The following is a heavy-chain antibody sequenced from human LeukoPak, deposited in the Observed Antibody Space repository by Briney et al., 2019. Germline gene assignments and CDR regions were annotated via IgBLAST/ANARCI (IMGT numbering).Heavy chain of an antibody. CDR1: GYTFTGYY. CDR3: ARALGEADSDY. CDR2: INPNSGGT. Sequence: ASVKVSCKASGYTFTGYYIHWARLVPRQGLEWMGWINPNSGGTKYAQKFQGRVTMTRDTSISTAYMELSRLRSDDTAVYYCARALGEADSDYWGQGTLVTVSS. J-gene: IGHJ4*02. D-gene: IGHD6-13*01. V-gene: IGHV1-2*02.